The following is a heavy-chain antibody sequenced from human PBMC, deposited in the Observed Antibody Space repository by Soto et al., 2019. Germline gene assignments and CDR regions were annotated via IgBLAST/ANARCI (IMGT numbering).Heavy chain of an antibody. CDR3: ARDDRRPDCSSTSCRYYYYYYGMDV. CDR1: GYTFTGYY. V-gene: IGHV1-2*04. D-gene: IGHD2-2*01. Sequence: GASVKVSCKVSGYTFTGYYMHWVRQAPGQGLEWMGWINPNSGGTNYAQKFQGWVTMTRDTSISTAYMELSRLRSDDTAVYYCARDDRRPDCSSTSCRYYYYYYGMDVWGKGTTVTISS. CDR2: INPNSGGT. J-gene: IGHJ6*04.